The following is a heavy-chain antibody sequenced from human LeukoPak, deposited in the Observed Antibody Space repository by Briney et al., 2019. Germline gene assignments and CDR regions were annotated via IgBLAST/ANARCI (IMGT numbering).Heavy chain of an antibody. D-gene: IGHD2-2*01. J-gene: IGHJ6*02. CDR2: ISYDGSNK. V-gene: IGHV3-30*18. CDR3: AKDYCSSTSCYYYYGMDV. Sequence: GGSLRLSCAASGFTFSSYGMHWVRQAPGKGLEWVAVISYDGSNKYYADSVKGRFTISRDNSKNTLYLQMNSLRAEDTAVYYCAKDYCSSTSCYYYYGMDVWGQGTTVTVS. CDR1: GFTFSSYG.